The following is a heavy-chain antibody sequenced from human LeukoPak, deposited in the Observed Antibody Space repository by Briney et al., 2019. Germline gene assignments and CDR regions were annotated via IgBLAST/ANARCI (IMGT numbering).Heavy chain of an antibody. V-gene: IGHV4-31*03. CDR2: ISHSGST. D-gene: IGHD1-26*01. Sequence: NPSQTLSLTCTVSGGSISSGGYYWSWIRQHPGKGLEWIGYISHSGSTSYNPSLKSRVTISVDTSKNQFSLKLSSVTAADTAVYYCARWYSGSYRIDYWGQGTLVTVSS. CDR3: ARWYSGSYRIDY. CDR1: GGSISSGGYY. J-gene: IGHJ4*02.